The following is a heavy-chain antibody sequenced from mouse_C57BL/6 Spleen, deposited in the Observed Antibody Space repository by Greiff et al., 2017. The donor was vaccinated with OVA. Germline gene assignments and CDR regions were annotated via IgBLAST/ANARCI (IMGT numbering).Heavy chain of an antibody. V-gene: IGHV1-54*01. D-gene: IGHD1-1*01. J-gene: IGHJ3*01. CDR3: ARDYYGSSYGFAY. CDR2: INPGSGGT. CDR1: GYAFTNYL. Sequence: VQLQQSGAELVRPGTSVKVSCKASGYAFTNYLIEWVKQRPGQGLEWIGVINPGSGGTNYNEKFKGKATLTADKSSSTAYMQLSSLTSEDSAVYVCARDYYGSSYGFAYWGQGTLVTVSA.